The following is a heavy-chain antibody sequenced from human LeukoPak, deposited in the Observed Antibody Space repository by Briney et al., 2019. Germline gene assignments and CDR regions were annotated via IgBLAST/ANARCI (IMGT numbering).Heavy chain of an antibody. CDR2: IYHSGST. D-gene: IGHD6-13*01. V-gene: IGHV4-34*01. Sequence: SETLSLTCAVYGGSFSGYYWSWIRQPPGKGLEWIGYIYHSGSTYYNPSLKSRVTISVDRSKNQFSLKLSSVTAADTAVYYCARGYSSSWYDPSGWFDPWGQGTLVTVSS. CDR3: ARGYSSSWYDPSGWFDP. CDR1: GGSFSGYY. J-gene: IGHJ5*02.